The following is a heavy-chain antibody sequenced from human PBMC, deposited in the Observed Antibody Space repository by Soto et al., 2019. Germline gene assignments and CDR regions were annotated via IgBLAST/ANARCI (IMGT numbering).Heavy chain of an antibody. CDR1: GGSISSGGYY. J-gene: IGHJ4*02. Sequence: SETLSLTCTVSGGSISSGGYYWSWIRQHPGKGLEWIGYIYYSGSTYYNPSLKSRVTISVDTSKNQFSLELSSVTAADTAVYYCARDKYSYGYMYFDYWGQGTLVTVSS. D-gene: IGHD5-18*01. CDR2: IYYSGST. V-gene: IGHV4-31*03. CDR3: ARDKYSYGYMYFDY.